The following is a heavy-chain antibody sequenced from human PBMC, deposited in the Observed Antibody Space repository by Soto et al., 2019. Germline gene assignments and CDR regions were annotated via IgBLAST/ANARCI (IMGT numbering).Heavy chain of an antibody. CDR1: GGSFSGYY. Sequence: QVQLQQWGAGLLKPSETLSLTCAVYGGSFSGYYWSWIRQPPGKGLEWIGEINHSGSTNYNPALKSRDTISVATSKNTFSLTLRSVTAADTAVYYCARGSSVPAATWFDPWGQGTLVTVSS. J-gene: IGHJ5*02. CDR2: INHSGST. V-gene: IGHV4-34*01. CDR3: ARGSSVPAATWFDP. D-gene: IGHD2-2*01.